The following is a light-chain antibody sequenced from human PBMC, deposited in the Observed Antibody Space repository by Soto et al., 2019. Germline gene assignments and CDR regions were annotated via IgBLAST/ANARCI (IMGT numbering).Light chain of an antibody. CDR2: DVT. V-gene: IGLV2-14*03. Sequence: QSALTQPASVSGSPGQSITISCTGTSSDVGSYNYVSWYQQHPDKAPKLMIYDVTNRPSGVSNRFSGSKSGNTASLTISGLQAEDEADYYCSSFTSINTVVFGGGTQLTVL. CDR1: SSDVGSYNY. CDR3: SSFTSINTVV. J-gene: IGLJ3*02.